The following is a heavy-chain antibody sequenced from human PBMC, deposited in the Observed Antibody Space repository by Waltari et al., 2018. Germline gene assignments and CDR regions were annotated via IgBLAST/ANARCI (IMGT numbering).Heavy chain of an antibody. CDR1: GFTFSTVG. CDR3: AKDSGGGDYYEYIWGPLDY. CDR2: ISHEGSNQ. V-gene: IGHV3-30*18. Sequence: QVQLVESGGGVVQAGRCLRLSCAASGFTFSTVGMHWVRPAPGKGLEGVAVISHEGSNQYYADSVKGRFTISRDNYKNTLLLQMNSLRTEDSAVYSCAKDSGGGDYYEYIWGPLDYWSQRTLVTVSS. D-gene: IGHD3-16*01. J-gene: IGHJ4*02.